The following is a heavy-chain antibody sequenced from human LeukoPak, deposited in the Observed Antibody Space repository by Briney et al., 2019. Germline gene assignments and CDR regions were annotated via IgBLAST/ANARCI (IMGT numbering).Heavy chain of an antibody. J-gene: IGHJ4*02. CDR1: GFTVSTTY. Sequence: GGSLRLSCAASGFTVSTTYMSWVRQAPGKGLEWVSLIYVDGRTYYADSVKGRFTISRDNSRNTLYLQVNSLRAEDTAVYYCARRGDGGRSFDYWGQGTLVTVSS. D-gene: IGHD4-23*01. CDR3: ARRGDGGRSFDY. V-gene: IGHV3-53*01. CDR2: IYVDGRT.